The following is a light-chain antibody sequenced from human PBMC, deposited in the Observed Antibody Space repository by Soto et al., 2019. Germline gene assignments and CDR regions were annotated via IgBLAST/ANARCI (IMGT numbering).Light chain of an antibody. CDR3: QQRSNWPPYT. J-gene: IGKJ2*01. CDR2: DAS. Sequence: EIVLTQSPATLSLSPGERATLSCRASRSVSSYLAWYQQKPGQAPRLLIYDASNRATGIPARFSGSGSGTDFTLTISSLEPEDFAVYYCQQRSNWPPYTFGQGTKVDIK. CDR1: RSVSSY. V-gene: IGKV3-11*01.